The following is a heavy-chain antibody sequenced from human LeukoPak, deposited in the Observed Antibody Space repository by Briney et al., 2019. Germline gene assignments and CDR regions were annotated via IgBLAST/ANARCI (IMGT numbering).Heavy chain of an antibody. V-gene: IGHV3-53*01. CDR1: EFSGSSNY. CDR2: IGGGGENT. Sequence: GGSLRLSCAASEFSGSSNYMSWVRQAPGKGLEWLSTIGGGGENTYYADSVRGRFTISRDNSKNTVYLQMKSLRAEDTAVYFCAKVLTGSQDYWGQGTLVTVSS. J-gene: IGHJ4*02. D-gene: IGHD7-27*01. CDR3: AKVLTGSQDY.